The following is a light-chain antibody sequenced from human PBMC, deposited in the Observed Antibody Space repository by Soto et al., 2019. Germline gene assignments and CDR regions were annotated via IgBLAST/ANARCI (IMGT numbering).Light chain of an antibody. CDR3: QQYGSSRT. V-gene: IGKV3-20*01. J-gene: IGKJ1*01. CDR2: GAS. Sequence: EIVLTQSPGTLSLSPGGRATLTCRASQSVSSSFLAWYQQKPGQAPRLLMYGASSRATGIPDRFSGSGSGTDFTLTISRLEPEDFAVYYCQQYGSSRTFGQGTKVDIK. CDR1: QSVSSSF.